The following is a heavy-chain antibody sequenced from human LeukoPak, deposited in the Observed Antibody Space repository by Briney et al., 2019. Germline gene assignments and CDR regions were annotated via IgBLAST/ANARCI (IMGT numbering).Heavy chain of an antibody. CDR2: ISYDGSNK. J-gene: IGHJ4*02. Sequence: GGSLRLSCATSGFTFSSYGMHWVRQAPGKGLEWVAVISYDGSNKYYADSVRGRFTISRDNSKNTLYLQMNSLRAEATAVYYCAKDEGQQQLEYYFDYWGQGTLVTVSS. CDR1: GFTFSSYG. CDR3: AKDEGQQQLEYYFDY. D-gene: IGHD6-13*01. V-gene: IGHV3-30*18.